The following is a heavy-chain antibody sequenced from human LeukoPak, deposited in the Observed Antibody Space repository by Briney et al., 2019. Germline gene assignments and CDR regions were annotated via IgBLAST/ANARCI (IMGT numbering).Heavy chain of an antibody. D-gene: IGHD1-26*01. CDR3: ARREEWELPFDY. Sequence: SETLSLTCTVSGGSISSSSYYWGWIRQPPGKGLEWIGSIHYSGSTYYNPSLKSRVTISVDTSKSQFSLKLSSVTAADTAVYYCARREEWELPFDYWGQGTLVTVSS. V-gene: IGHV4-39*01. CDR2: IHYSGST. J-gene: IGHJ4*02. CDR1: GGSISSSSYY.